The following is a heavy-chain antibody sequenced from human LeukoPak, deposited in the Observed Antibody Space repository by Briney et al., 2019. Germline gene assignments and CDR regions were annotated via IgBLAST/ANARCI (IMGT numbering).Heavy chain of an antibody. V-gene: IGHV4-30-4*08. J-gene: IGHJ4*02. CDR1: GDSISSDDYY. D-gene: IGHD1-14*01. Sequence: SSETLSLTCTVSGDSISSDDYYWSWIRQSPGKGLEWIGNIYYSGSTYYNPSLRSRVTMSVDTSKNQLSLNLSSVTAADTAVYYCASMQLARYFDYWGQGILATVSS. CDR3: ASMQLARYFDY. CDR2: IYYSGST.